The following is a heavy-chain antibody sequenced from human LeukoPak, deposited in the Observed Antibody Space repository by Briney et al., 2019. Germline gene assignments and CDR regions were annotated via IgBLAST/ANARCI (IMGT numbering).Heavy chain of an antibody. D-gene: IGHD5-18*01. CDR3: ALSRGYSSGGAFDI. Sequence: PGGSLRLSCAASGFTVSSNYMSWVRQAPGKGVEWVSVIYSGGSTYYADSVKGRFTISRDNSKNTLYLQMNSLRAEDTAVYYCALSRGYSSGGAFDIWGQGTMVTVSS. CDR2: IYSGGST. J-gene: IGHJ3*02. V-gene: IGHV3-53*01. CDR1: GFTVSSNY.